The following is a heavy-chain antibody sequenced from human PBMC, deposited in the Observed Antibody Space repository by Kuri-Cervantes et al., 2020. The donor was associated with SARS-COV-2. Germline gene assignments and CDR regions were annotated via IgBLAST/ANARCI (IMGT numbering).Heavy chain of an antibody. D-gene: IGHD3-3*01. CDR2: INAGNGNT. V-gene: IGHV1-3*01. Sequence: ASVKVSCKASGYTFTSYAMHWVRQAPGQRLEWMGWINAGNGNTKYSQKFQGRVTITRDTSASTAYMELSSLRSEDTAVYYCARGGDLWYFYYGMDVWGQGTTVTVS. J-gene: IGHJ6*02. CDR1: GYTFTSYA. CDR3: ARGGDLWYFYYGMDV.